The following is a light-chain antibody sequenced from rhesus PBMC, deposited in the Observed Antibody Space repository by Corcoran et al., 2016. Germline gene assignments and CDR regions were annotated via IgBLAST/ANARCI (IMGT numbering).Light chain of an antibody. CDR1: QSLLDSEDGNTY. CDR3: MQALEFPYS. J-gene: IGKJ2*01. Sequence: DIVVTQTPLSLPVTPGEPASISCRSSQSLLDSEDGNTYLDWYLQKPGQSPHLLIYEVSNRASGVPDRFSGSGSDTDFTLKISRVEAEDVGVYYCMQALEFPYSFGQGTKVEIK. V-gene: IGKV2-104*02. CDR2: EVS.